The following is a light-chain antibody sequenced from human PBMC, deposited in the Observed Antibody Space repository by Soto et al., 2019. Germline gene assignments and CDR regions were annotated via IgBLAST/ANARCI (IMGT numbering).Light chain of an antibody. Sequence: DIQMTHSPSTLSLSLLYRVTITCLASQTISSWLAWYQQKPGKAPKLLIYKASTLKSGVPSRFSGSGSGTEFTLTISSLQPDDFATYYCQHYNSYSEAFGQGTKVDIK. J-gene: IGKJ1*01. CDR3: QHYNSYSEA. CDR2: KAS. V-gene: IGKV1-5*03. CDR1: QTISSW.